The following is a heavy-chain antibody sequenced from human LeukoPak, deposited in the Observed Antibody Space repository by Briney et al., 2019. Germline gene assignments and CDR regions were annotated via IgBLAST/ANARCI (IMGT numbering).Heavy chain of an antibody. CDR1: GYTFTSYG. V-gene: IGHV1-18*01. CDR2: ISAYNGNT. J-gene: IGHJ3*02. D-gene: IGHD3-22*01. CDR3: ARDGTYYYDSSGLAAFDI. Sequence: ASVKVSCKASGYTFTSYGISWVRQAPGQGLEWMGWISAYNGNTNYAQKLQGRVTMTTDTSTSTAYMELRSLRSDDTAVYYCARDGTYYYDSSGLAAFDIWGQGTMVTFSS.